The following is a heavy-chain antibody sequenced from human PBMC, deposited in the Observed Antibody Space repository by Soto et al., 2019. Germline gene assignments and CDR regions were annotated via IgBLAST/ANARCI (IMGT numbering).Heavy chain of an antibody. Sequence: PGGSLRLSCAASGFTFDSYAMNWVRQAPGKGLEWVASITDSGGSTFYAESVKGRFTVSRDNSQSTLYLQPNSLTADDTAVYYCAKDIYGDFVLRFYYSGMDVWGQGTTVTVSS. J-gene: IGHJ6*02. CDR3: AKDIYGDFVLRFYYSGMDV. D-gene: IGHD4-17*01. CDR1: GFTFDSYA. V-gene: IGHV3-23*01. CDR2: ITDSGGST.